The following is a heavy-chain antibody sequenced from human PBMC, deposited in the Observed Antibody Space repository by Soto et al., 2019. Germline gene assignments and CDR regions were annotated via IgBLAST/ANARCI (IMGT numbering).Heavy chain of an antibody. CDR3: ARGFLDYVWGSYHKGDGMDV. CDR2: ISSSSSYI. CDR1: GFTFSSYS. J-gene: IGHJ6*02. V-gene: IGHV3-21*01. D-gene: IGHD3-16*02. Sequence: GGSLRLSCAASGFTFSSYSMNWVRQAPGKGLEWVSSISSSSSYIYYADSVKGRFTISRDNAKNSLYLQMNSLRAEDTAVYYCARGFLDYVWGSYHKGDGMDVWGQGTTVTVSS.